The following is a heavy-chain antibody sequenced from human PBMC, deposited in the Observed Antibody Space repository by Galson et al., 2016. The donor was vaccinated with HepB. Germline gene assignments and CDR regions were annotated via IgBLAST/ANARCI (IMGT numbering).Heavy chain of an antibody. CDR2: IRSGTDGGTT. J-gene: IGHJ4*02. CDR3: TTEYFLVWSDSGLDY. D-gene: IGHD3-10*01. CDR1: GFTFSSAW. V-gene: IGHV3-15*07. Sequence: SLRLSCAASGFTFSSAWMNWVRQVPGKGLEWVGRIRSGTDGGTTDYGAPVNGRFIISRDDSKNTLFLQMNSLITKDTAIYYCTTEYFLVWSDSGLDYWGQGTPVTASS.